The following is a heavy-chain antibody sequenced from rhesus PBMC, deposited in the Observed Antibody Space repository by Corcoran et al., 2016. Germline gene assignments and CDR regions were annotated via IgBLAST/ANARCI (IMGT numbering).Heavy chain of an antibody. D-gene: IGHD6-31*01. CDR3: AGARTAAAGFDY. CDR2: VYINNEKT. V-gene: IGHV4S12*01. J-gene: IGHJ4*01. CDR1: GGSISSDNW. Sequence: QVHLQESGPGLVKPSETLSLTCAVSGGSISSDNWWSWIRQPPGKGLEWIGGVYINNEKTDYNPSLKNRVTISKDTSKNQFSLKLTSVTAADTAVYYCAGARTAAAGFDYWGQGVLVTVSS.